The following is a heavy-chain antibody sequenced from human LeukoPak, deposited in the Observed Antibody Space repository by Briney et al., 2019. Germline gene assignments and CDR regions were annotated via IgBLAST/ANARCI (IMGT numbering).Heavy chain of an antibody. Sequence: ASVKVSCKASGYTFTGYYMHWVRQAPGQGLEWMGWINPNSGGTNYAQKFQGRVTMTRDTSISTAYMELSRLRSDDTAVYYCARGQWSIAVAGTDWFDPWGQGTLVTVSS. V-gene: IGHV1-2*02. D-gene: IGHD6-19*01. CDR1: GYTFTGYY. J-gene: IGHJ5*02. CDR2: INPNSGGT. CDR3: ARGQWSIAVAGTDWFDP.